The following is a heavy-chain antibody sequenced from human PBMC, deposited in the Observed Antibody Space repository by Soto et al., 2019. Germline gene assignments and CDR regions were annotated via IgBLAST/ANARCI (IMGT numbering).Heavy chain of an antibody. CDR2: ISYDGSNK. J-gene: IGHJ4*02. CDR3: AKDAGYCSGGSCYWVLDY. D-gene: IGHD2-15*01. V-gene: IGHV3-30*18. Sequence: PGGSLRLSCAASGFTFSSCGMHWVRQAPGKGLEWVAVISYDGSNKYYADSVKGRFTISRDNSKNTLYLQMNSLRAEDTAVYYCAKDAGYCSGGSCYWVLDYWGQGTLVTVS. CDR1: GFTFSSCG.